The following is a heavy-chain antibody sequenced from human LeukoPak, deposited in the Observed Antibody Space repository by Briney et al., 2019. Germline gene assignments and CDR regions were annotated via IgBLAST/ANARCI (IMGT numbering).Heavy chain of an antibody. D-gene: IGHD3-22*01. CDR2: IYPGDSDT. Sequence: GESLKISCKGSGYSFTSYWIGWVRQMPGKGLEWVGIIYPGDSDTRYSPSFQGQVTISADKSISTAYLQWSSLKASDTAMYYCARPRYYYDSSGYYFDYWGQGTLVTVPS. V-gene: IGHV5-51*01. CDR1: GYSFTSYW. J-gene: IGHJ4*02. CDR3: ARPRYYYDSSGYYFDY.